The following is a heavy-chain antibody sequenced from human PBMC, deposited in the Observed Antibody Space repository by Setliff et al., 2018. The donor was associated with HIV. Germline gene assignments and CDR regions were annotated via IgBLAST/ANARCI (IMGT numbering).Heavy chain of an antibody. J-gene: IGHJ4*02. D-gene: IGHD6-13*01. CDR3: ARSRFPGIAAPYYFDY. CDR2: IIPIFGTA. Sequence: SVKVSCKASGGTFSSYAISWVRQAPGQGLEWMGGIIPIFGTANHAQKFQGRVTITTDESTSTAYMELSSLRSEDTAVYYCARSRFPGIAAPYYFDYWGQGTLVTVSS. V-gene: IGHV1-69*05. CDR1: GGTFSSYA.